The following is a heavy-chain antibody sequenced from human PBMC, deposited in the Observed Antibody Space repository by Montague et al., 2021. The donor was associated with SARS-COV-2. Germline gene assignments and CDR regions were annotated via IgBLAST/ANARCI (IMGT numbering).Heavy chain of an antibody. CDR3: ARRGVVVTAAVVEYYYGMDY. D-gene: IGHD2-2*01. CDR1: GGSISSYY. Sequence: SETLSLTCTVSGGSISSYYWNWIRQSPGKGLEWIGYINYSGSANYNHPLKSRVTITVDTSKNQPSLNLSSVTAADTAVYYCARRGVVVTAAVVEYYYGMDYWGQGTMVTVSS. J-gene: IGHJ6*02. V-gene: IGHV4-59*01. CDR2: INYSGSA.